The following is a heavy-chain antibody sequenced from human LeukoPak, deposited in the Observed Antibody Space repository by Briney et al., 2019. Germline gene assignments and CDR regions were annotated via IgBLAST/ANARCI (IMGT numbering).Heavy chain of an antibody. CDR3: ARRGIPVAGLDY. CDR1: GGSIIGYY. V-gene: IGHV4-59*08. D-gene: IGHD6-19*01. Sequence: SDTLSLTCTVSGGSIIGYYWSWIRQPPGKGLEWIGYIYHSGNTNYNPSLRSRVTISVDTSRNQFSLNLSSVTAADTAVYYCARRGIPVAGLDYWGQGSLVAVSS. J-gene: IGHJ4*02. CDR2: IYHSGNT.